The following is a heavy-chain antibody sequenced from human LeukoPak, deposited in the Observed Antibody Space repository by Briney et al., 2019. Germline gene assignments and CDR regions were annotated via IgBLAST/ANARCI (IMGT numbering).Heavy chain of an antibody. Sequence: GEPLKISCKGSGYSFTSYWIGWVRQMPGKGLEWMGIIYPGDSATRYSPSFQGQVTISADKSISTAYLQWSSLKASDTAMYYCARRIWYGSGSYLIDYWGQGTLVTVSS. V-gene: IGHV5-51*01. D-gene: IGHD3-10*01. CDR1: GYSFTSYW. J-gene: IGHJ4*02. CDR3: ARRIWYGSGSYLIDY. CDR2: IYPGDSAT.